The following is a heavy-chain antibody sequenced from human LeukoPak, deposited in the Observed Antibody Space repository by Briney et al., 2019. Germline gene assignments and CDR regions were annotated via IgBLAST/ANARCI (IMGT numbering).Heavy chain of an antibody. Sequence: SGGSLRLSCAASGFTFSSYSMNWVRQAPGKGLEWVSSISSSSSYIYYADSVKGRFTVSRDNAKNSLYLQMNSLRAEDTAVYYCARDLEYEYYYGSTLEWGQGTLVTVSS. CDR2: ISSSSSYI. CDR3: ARDLEYEYYYGSTLE. V-gene: IGHV3-21*01. D-gene: IGHD3-10*01. J-gene: IGHJ4*02. CDR1: GFTFSSYS.